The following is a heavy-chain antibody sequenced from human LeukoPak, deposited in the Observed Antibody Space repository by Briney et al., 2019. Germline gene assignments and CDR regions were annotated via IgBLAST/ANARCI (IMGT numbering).Heavy chain of an antibody. CDR3: ARGGTQDIVVVPAARAFDY. Sequence: SETLSLTCAVYGGSFSGYYWSWIRQPPGKGLEWIGEINHSGSTNYNPSLKSRVTISVATSKNQFSLKLSSVTAADTAVYYCARGGTQDIVVVPAARAFDYWGQGTLVTVSS. V-gene: IGHV4-34*01. D-gene: IGHD2-2*01. CDR2: INHSGST. J-gene: IGHJ4*02. CDR1: GGSFSGYY.